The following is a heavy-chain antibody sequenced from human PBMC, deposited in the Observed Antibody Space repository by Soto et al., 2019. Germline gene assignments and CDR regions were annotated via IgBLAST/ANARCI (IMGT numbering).Heavy chain of an antibody. J-gene: IGHJ4*02. CDR1: GFTFSSYS. CDR3: ATTGIAAAGIRLVDY. V-gene: IGHV3-48*01. Sequence: GGSLRLSCAASGFTFSSYSMNWVRQAPGKGLEWVSYISSSSSTIYYADSVKGRFTISRDNAKNSLYLQMNSLRAEDTAVYYCATTGIAAAGIRLVDYWGQGTLVTVSS. D-gene: IGHD6-13*01. CDR2: ISSSSSTI.